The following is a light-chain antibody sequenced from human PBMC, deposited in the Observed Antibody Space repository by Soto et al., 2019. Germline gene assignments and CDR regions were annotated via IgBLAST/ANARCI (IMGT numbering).Light chain of an antibody. CDR1: QGIRND. J-gene: IGKJ1*01. CDR3: QQSYSTLAWT. V-gene: IGKV1-6*01. Sequence: AIQMTQSPSSLSASVGDRVTITCRASQGIRNDLGWYQQKPGKAPKLLIYAASSLQSGVPSRFSGSGSGTEFTLTISSLQPDDFATYYCQQSYSTLAWTFGQGTKVGI. CDR2: AAS.